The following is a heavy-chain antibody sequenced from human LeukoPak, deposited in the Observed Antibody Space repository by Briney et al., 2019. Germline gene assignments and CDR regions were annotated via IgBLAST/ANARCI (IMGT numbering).Heavy chain of an antibody. CDR3: AKDMGYYDSSGYYWPYFDY. CDR2: IRYDGSNK. D-gene: IGHD3-22*01. V-gene: IGHV3-30*02. CDR1: GFTFSSYG. Sequence: PGGSLRLSCAASGFTFSSYGVHWVRQAPGKGLEWVAFIRYDGSNKYYADSVKGRFTISRDNSKNTLYLQMNSLRAEDTAVYYCAKDMGYYDSSGYYWPYFDYWGQGTLVTVSS. J-gene: IGHJ4*02.